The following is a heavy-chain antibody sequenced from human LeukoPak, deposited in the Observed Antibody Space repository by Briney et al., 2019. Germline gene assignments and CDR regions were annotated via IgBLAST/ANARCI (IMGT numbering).Heavy chain of an antibody. CDR2: ISAYNGNT. V-gene: IGHV1-18*01. CDR3: ARERIAAAGPSSWQGSNYYYYGMDV. D-gene: IGHD6-13*01. Sequence: ASVKVSCKASGYTFTSYGISWARQAPGQGLEWMGWISAYNGNTNYAQKLQGRVTMTTDTSTSTAYMELRSLRSDDTAVYYCARERIAAAGPSSWQGSNYYYYGMDVWGQGTTVTVSS. CDR1: GYTFTSYG. J-gene: IGHJ6*02.